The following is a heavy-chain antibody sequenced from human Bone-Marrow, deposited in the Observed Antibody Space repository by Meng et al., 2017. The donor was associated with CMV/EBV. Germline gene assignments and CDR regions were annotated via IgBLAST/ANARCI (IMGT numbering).Heavy chain of an antibody. CDR2: INHRGST. Sequence: GSLRLSCAVYGGSFSGYYWSWIRQPPGKGLEWIGEINHRGSTNYNPSLKSRVTISVDTSKNQFSLKLSSVTAADTAVYYCARGVRRYCSSTSCRNYYGMAFWGPGNTVNVSS. D-gene: IGHD2-2*01. V-gene: IGHV4-34*01. CDR1: GGSFSGYY. J-gene: IGHJ6*02. CDR3: ARGVRRYCSSTSCRNYYGMAF.